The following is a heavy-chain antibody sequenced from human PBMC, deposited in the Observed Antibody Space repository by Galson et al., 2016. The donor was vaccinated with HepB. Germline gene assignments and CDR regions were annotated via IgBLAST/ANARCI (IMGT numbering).Heavy chain of an antibody. J-gene: IGHJ2*01. CDR1: GFTFSTGD. CDR3: ARARSVGLGKWTWYSDL. CDR2: IGLAGDT. V-gene: IGHV3-13*01. Sequence: SLRLSCAASGFTFSTGDLHWVRQATGKGLEWVSAIGLAGDTYYLDSVRGRFTISRGNVRNSLYLQMTSLRAGDTAVNYCARARSVGLGKWTWYSDLWGRGTLVTVSS. D-gene: IGHD3-16*01.